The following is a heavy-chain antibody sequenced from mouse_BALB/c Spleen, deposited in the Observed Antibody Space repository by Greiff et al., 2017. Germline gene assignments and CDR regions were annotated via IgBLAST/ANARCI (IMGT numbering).Heavy chain of an antibody. J-gene: IGHJ2*01. V-gene: IGHV1-14*01. Sequence: EVQLVESGPELVKPGASVKMSCKASGYTFTSYVMHWVKQKPGQGLEWIGYINPYNDGTKYNEKFKGKATLTSDKSSSTAYMELSSLTSEDSAVYYCASQLGKYFDYWGQGTTLTVSS. D-gene: IGHD4-1*02. CDR1: GYTFTSYV. CDR2: INPYNDGT. CDR3: ASQLGKYFDY.